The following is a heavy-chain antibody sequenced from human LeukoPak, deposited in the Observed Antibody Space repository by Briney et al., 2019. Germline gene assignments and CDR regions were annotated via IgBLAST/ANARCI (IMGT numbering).Heavy chain of an antibody. J-gene: IGHJ4*02. CDR1: GFTFTTSW. CDR2: IKQDGSQG. V-gene: IGHV3-7*01. D-gene: IGHD6-19*01. CDR3: ARGMYNNGWYPDYFDY. Sequence: GGSLRLSCAASGFTFTTSWMSWVRQAPGKGLEWVSNIKQDGSQGYYVDSVKGRFTISRDNAKNSLYLQMNSLRDEDTAVYYCARGMYNNGWYPDYFDYWGQGTLVTVSS.